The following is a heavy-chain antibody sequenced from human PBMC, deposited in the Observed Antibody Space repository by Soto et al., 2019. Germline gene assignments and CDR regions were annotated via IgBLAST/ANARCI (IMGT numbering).Heavy chain of an antibody. J-gene: IGHJ4*02. CDR1: GASIGSGDDY. Sequence: SETLSLTCSVSGASIGSGDDYWTWIRQSPGKGLEWIGYISDSGSTFYSPSLKSRVTISVDTSKNQFSLELSSVTAADTAVYYCARPHYDSNTFYYFFDYWGQGTLVTVSS. CDR3: ARPHYDSNTFYYFFDY. D-gene: IGHD3-22*01. V-gene: IGHV4-30-4*08. CDR2: ISDSGST.